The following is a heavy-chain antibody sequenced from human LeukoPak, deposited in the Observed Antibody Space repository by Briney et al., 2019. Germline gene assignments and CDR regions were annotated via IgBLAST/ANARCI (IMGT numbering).Heavy chain of an antibody. Sequence: SETLSLTCTVSGGSISGSSYYWGWIRQPPGKGLEWIGYIYYSGSTNYNPSLKSRVTISVDTSKNQFSLKLSSVTAADTAVYYCARETPREMATINDAFDIWGQGTMVTVSS. V-gene: IGHV4-61*01. CDR2: IYYSGST. J-gene: IGHJ3*02. D-gene: IGHD5-24*01. CDR3: ARETPREMATINDAFDI. CDR1: GGSISGSSYY.